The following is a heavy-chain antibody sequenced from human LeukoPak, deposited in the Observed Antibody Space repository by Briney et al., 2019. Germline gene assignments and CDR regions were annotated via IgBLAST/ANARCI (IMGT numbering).Heavy chain of an antibody. CDR1: GFSVTTDSYC. D-gene: IGHD2-15*01. CDR3: ARGGGWWDY. Sequence: SETLSLTCTVSGFSVTTDSYCWGWIRQPPGKGLEWIGYDYCGGNTNYDPSLKRRVTISVDTSKNQFSLTLTSVTAADTAVYFCARGGGWWDYWGQGTLVTVSS. CDR2: DYCGGNT. J-gene: IGHJ4*02. V-gene: IGHV4-61*01.